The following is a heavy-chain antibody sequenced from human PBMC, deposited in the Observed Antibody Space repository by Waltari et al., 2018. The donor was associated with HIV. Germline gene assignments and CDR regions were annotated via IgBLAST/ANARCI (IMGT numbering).Heavy chain of an antibody. CDR1: GFTFSSYS. Sequence: AASGFTFSSYSMSWVRQAPGKGLEWVSFISGSSSYIYYAESVKGRFTISRDNAKNSLYLQMNSLRAEDTAVFYCARDESSSWYSRDWYFDLWGRGTLVTVSS. V-gene: IGHV3-21*01. CDR3: ARDESSSWYSRDWYFDL. D-gene: IGHD6-13*01. CDR2: ISGSSSYI. J-gene: IGHJ2*01.